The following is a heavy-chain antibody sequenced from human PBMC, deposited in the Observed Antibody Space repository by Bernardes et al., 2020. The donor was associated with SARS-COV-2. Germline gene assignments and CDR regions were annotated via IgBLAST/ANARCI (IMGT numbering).Heavy chain of an antibody. V-gene: IGHV3-23*01. CDR1: EFTFSSHS. CDR3: ARRDRYIQWADAFDI. Sequence: GSLRLSCAASEFTFSSHSMSWVRQAPGKGLEWVSSISDSGYGTYYSDSLKGRFTISRDNSKNTLYLQMSGLRADDTAVYYCARRDRYIQWADAFDIWGQGTVVTVSS. J-gene: IGHJ3*02. CDR2: ISDSGYGT. D-gene: IGHD1-26*01.